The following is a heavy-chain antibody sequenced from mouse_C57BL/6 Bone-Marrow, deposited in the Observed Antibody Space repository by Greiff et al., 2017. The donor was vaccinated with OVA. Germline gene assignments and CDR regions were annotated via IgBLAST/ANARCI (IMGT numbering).Heavy chain of an antibody. CDR1: GFTFSSYG. Sequence: EVHLVESGGDLVKPGGSLKLSCAASGFTFSSYGMSWVRQTPDQSLEWVATISSGGSYTYYPDSVKGRFTLSIDNAKNTLYLQMSILKSEDTAIYYGARDYYGSCWYFDFGGTGTAVTVSA. D-gene: IGHD1-1*01. CDR2: ISSGGSYT. J-gene: IGHJ1*03. V-gene: IGHV5-6*01. CDR3: ARDYYGSCWYFDF.